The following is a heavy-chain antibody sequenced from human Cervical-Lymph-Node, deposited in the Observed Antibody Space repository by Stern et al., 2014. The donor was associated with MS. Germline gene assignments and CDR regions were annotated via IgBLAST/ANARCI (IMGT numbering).Heavy chain of an antibody. CDR3: ARDDRSRFTD. CDR1: GGSLTSGGYF. J-gene: IGHJ4*02. Sequence: VHLVESGPGVVKPSQTLSLTCTVTGGSLTSGGYFWNWVRQYPGKGLEWIGFLSYSGTTSYSASLKGRISISVDTSKNQFSLKLKYVTAADTAIYFCARDDRSRFTDWGQGTLVTVSS. V-gene: IGHV4-31*03. D-gene: IGHD1-14*01. CDR2: LSYSGTT.